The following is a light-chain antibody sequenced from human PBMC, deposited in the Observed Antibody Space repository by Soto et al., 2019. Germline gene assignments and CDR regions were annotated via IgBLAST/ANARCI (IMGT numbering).Light chain of an antibody. CDR2: GNS. CDR3: QAYDSSLSGYVV. J-gene: IGLJ2*01. V-gene: IGLV1-40*01. Sequence: QSVLTQPPSVSGAPGQRVTISCTGSSSNIGAGYDVHWYQQLPGTAPKLLIYGNSNPPSGVPDRFSGSKSGTSASLANTGMQAEAETDYYCQAYDSSLSGYVVFGAGNKLTVL. CDR1: SSNIGAGYD.